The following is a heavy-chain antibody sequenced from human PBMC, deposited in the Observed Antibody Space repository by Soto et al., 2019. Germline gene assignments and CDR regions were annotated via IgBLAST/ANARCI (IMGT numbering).Heavy chain of an antibody. CDR3: ARATYYYGSGSYRY. CDR2: IYYSGST. D-gene: IGHD3-10*01. V-gene: IGHV4-61*01. J-gene: IGHJ4*02. Sequence: SETLSLTCTVSGGSVSSGSYYWSWIRQPPGKGLEWIGYIYYSGSTNYNPSLKSRVTISVDTSKNQFSLKLSSVTAADTAVYYCARATYYYGSGSYRYWGQGTLVTVSS. CDR1: GGSVSSGSYY.